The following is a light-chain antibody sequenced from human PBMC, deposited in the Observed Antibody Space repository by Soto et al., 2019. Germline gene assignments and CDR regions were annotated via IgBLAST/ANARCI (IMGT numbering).Light chain of an antibody. Sequence: EIVLTQSPGTLSLSPGERTTLSCRASQRVSSNYLAWYQQKPGQAARLLIYGASSRATGIPDRFSGSGSGTDFTLSISSLESEDFAVYYCQQYGSSPPYTFGQGTKLEIK. CDR1: QRVSSNY. CDR3: QQYGSSPPYT. CDR2: GAS. V-gene: IGKV3-20*01. J-gene: IGKJ2*01.